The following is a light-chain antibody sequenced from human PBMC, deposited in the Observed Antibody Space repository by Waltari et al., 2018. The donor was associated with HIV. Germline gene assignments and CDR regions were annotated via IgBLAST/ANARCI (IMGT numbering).Light chain of an antibody. CDR2: VGPGGIVG. CDR3: GVDHGTGSNFIYV. J-gene: IGLJ1*01. V-gene: IGLV9-49*02. CDR1: SGHKNHT. Sequence: QPMLTQPPSASASLGASVTLTCTLSSGHKNHTVDSSQQRPGKGHRFVMRVGPGGIVGSKGEGITERFSARGSGLNRYLTIKNIQEEDESDYHCGVDHGTGSNFIYVFGPGTTVTVL.